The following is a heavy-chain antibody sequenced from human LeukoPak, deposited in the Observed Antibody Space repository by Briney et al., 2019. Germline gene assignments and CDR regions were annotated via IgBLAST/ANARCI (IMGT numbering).Heavy chain of an antibody. CDR1: GGSISPYY. J-gene: IGHJ6*03. CDR2: ISYSGDT. V-gene: IGHV4-59*12. Sequence: SETLSLTCSVPGGSISPYYWGWIRQPPGKGLEWIGYISYSGDTNYTPSLKSRVTISVDTSKNQFSLKLSSVTAADTAVYYCARGPPYYDFWSGYPKRYYYYMDVWGKGTTVTVSS. D-gene: IGHD3-3*01. CDR3: ARGPPYYDFWSGYPKRYYYYMDV.